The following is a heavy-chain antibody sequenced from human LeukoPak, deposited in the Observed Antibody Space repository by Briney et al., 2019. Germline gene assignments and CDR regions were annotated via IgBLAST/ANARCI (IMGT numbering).Heavy chain of an antibody. Sequence: SVKVSCKASGGTFSSYAISWVRQAPGQGLEWMGRIIPILGIANYAQKFQGRVTITADKSTSTAYMELSSLRSEDTAVYYCARDQKLWLQGPYYFDYWGQGTLVTASS. J-gene: IGHJ4*02. CDR2: IIPILGIA. CDR3: ARDQKLWLQGPYYFDY. D-gene: IGHD5-18*01. V-gene: IGHV1-69*04. CDR1: GGTFSSYA.